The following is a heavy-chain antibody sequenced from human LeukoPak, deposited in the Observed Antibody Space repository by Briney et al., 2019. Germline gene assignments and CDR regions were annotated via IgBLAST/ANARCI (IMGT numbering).Heavy chain of an antibody. CDR2: IYHSGST. J-gene: IGHJ4*02. V-gene: IGHV4-4*02. D-gene: IGHD4-17*01. Sequence: PSETLSLTCAVSGSSISSGIWWSWVRQPPGTGLEWIGEIYHSGSTNYNPSLGSRVTISVDKSKNQFSLKLSSVIAADTAVYYCASSPKMTVTTLSFDYWGQGTLVTVSS. CDR3: ASSPKMTVTTLSFDY. CDR1: GSSISSGIW.